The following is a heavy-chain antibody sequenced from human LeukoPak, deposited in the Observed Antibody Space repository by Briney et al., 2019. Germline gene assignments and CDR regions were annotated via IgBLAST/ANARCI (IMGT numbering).Heavy chain of an antibody. CDR3: AREEVQYYYYYYTDV. V-gene: IGHV4-61*02. J-gene: IGHJ6*03. D-gene: IGHD1-1*01. Sequence: SQTLSLTCTVTGGSISSGSYYWSWIRQPAGKGLEWIGRIYTSGSTNYNPSLKSRVTISVDTSKNQFSLKLSSVTAADTAVYYCAREEVQYYYYYYTDVWGKGTTVTVSS. CDR2: IYTSGST. CDR1: GGSISSGSYY.